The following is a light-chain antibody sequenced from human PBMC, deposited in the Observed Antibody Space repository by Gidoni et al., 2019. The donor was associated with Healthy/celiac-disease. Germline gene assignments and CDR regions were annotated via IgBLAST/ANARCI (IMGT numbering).Light chain of an antibody. CDR1: QSVSSSY. CDR2: GAS. J-gene: IGKJ4*01. V-gene: IGKV3-20*01. Sequence: EIVLTQSPGTLSLSPGERATLSCRASQSVSSSYLAWYQQKPGQAHRLLIYGASSRATGIPDRFSGSGSGTDFTLTISRLEPVDFAVYYCQQYGSSPSFXGXTKVEIK. CDR3: QQYGSSPS.